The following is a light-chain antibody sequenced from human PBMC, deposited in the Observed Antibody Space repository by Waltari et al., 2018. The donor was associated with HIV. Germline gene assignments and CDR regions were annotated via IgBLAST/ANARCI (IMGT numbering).Light chain of an antibody. Sequence: DIQMTQSPSSLSASVGDRVTITCQASQDIANYLNWYQQKPGKVPKLLIYDASNVETGVPSRFSGRGSGTDFTFNIGSLQPEDVATYYCQQYDDLPLTFGGGTKVEIK. V-gene: IGKV1-33*01. CDR1: QDIANY. CDR2: DAS. CDR3: QQYDDLPLT. J-gene: IGKJ4*01.